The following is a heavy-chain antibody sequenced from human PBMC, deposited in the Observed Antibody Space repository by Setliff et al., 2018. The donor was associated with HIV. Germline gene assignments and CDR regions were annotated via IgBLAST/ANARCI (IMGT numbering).Heavy chain of an antibody. D-gene: IGHD2-8*01. V-gene: IGHV4-61*02. Sequence: SETLSLTCTVSGGSISSGSYFWNWVRQPAGKGLEWIGRIYSSGITNYNPSLKSRLTISLDTSKNQFSLQVTSVTAADTAVYYCARDPYCPNTCYEDFTFDSWGQGMLVTVSS. J-gene: IGHJ4*02. CDR3: ARDPYCPNTCYEDFTFDS. CDR1: GGSISSGSYF. CDR2: IYSSGIT.